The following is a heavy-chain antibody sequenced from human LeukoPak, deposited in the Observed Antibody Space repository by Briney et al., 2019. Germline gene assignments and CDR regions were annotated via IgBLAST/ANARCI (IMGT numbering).Heavy chain of an antibody. J-gene: IGHJ3*02. Sequence: ASVKVSCKASGYTFTGYYMHWVRQAPGQGLEGMGWINPNSGGTNYAQKFQGRVTMTRDTSISTAYMELSRLRSDDTAVYYCALALAGTSAFDIWGQGTMVTVSS. V-gene: IGHV1-2*02. CDR2: INPNSGGT. CDR3: ALALAGTSAFDI. D-gene: IGHD6-19*01. CDR1: GYTFTGYY.